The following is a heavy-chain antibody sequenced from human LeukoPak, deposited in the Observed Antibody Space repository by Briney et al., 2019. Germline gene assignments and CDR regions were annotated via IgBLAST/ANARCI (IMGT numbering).Heavy chain of an antibody. CDR3: AKASGLFYYYYGMDV. CDR1: GFTFSSYW. Sequence: GGSLRLSCAASGFTFSSYWMSWVRQAPGKGLEWVANIKQDGSEKYYVDSVKGRFTISRDNAKSSLYLQMNSLRAEDTAFYYCAKASGLFYYYYGMDVWGQGTTVTVSS. CDR2: IKQDGSEK. V-gene: IGHV3-7*03. D-gene: IGHD3-22*01. J-gene: IGHJ6*02.